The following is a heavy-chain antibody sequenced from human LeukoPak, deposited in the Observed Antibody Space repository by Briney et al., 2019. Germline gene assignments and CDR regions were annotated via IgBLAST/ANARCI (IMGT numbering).Heavy chain of an antibody. CDR3: GRGHFGLDD. V-gene: IGHV3-11*06. J-gene: IGHJ6*04. Sequence: GGSLRLSCAASGFTFSDHYMTWVRQAPGKGLEWVSYITNSGRDADYSDPVRGRFTTSRDNAKNSLYLQMNSLRPEDTAIYYCGRGHFGLDDWGKGTTVTVSS. CDR1: GFTFSDHY. CDR2: ITNSGRDA.